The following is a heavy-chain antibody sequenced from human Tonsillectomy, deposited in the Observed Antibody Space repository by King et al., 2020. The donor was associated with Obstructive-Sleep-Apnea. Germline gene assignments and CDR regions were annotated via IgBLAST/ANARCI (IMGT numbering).Heavy chain of an antibody. CDR1: GFTFSSYA. CDR2: IGGRGSST. J-gene: IGHJ3*02. Sequence: VQLVESGGGLVQPGGSLRLSCAASGFTFSSYAISGVRQAPGKGLEWVSAIGGRGSSTYYADSVKGRFTISRDNSKNTLYLQMNSLRAEDTALYYCAKEQSTVGGNGAFDIWGQGTMVTVSS. CDR3: AKEQSTVGGNGAFDI. V-gene: IGHV3-23*04. D-gene: IGHD6-19*01.